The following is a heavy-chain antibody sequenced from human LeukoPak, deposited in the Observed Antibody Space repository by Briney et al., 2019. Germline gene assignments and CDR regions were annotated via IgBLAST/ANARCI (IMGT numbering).Heavy chain of an antibody. CDR3: VRSIDA. CDR2: IKPDGSQT. Sequence: ETLSLTCTVSGVSISSSSYYWGWIRQPPGKGLEWVGNIKPDGSQTYYVDSVKGRFTISRDNAKNSVSLQLNSLRAEDTAVYFCVRSIDAWGQGTLVTVSS. D-gene: IGHD3-3*01. V-gene: IGHV3-7*03. CDR1: GVSISSSSYY. J-gene: IGHJ5*02.